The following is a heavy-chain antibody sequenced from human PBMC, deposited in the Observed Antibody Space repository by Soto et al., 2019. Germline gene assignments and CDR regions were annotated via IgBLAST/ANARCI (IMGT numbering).Heavy chain of an antibody. CDR3: ASPLRDYDYCYGMDV. CDR2: ISNDALNK. V-gene: IGHV3-30*03. J-gene: IGHJ6*02. CDR1: GFTFSGYG. Sequence: QVQLVESGGGVVQPGRSLRLSCAASGFTFSGYGMHWVRQSPGKGLEWVAVISNDALNKYYPDSVKGRFAISRDDSRNTMYLQMNSLRAEDTAVYYCASPLRDYDYCYGMDVWGQGTTVTVSS.